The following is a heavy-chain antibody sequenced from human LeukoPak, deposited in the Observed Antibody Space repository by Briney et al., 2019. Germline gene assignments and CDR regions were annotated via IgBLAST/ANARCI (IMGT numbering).Heavy chain of an antibody. Sequence: SETLSLTCTVSGGSISSGGYYWSWIRQPPGKGLEWIGYIYHSGSTYYNPSLKSRVTMSLDRSKNQFSLKLSSVTTADTAVYYCARDTLLWFGELPTGVFDYWGQGTLVTVSS. J-gene: IGHJ4*02. CDR1: GGSISSGGYY. CDR3: ARDTLLWFGELPTGVFDY. D-gene: IGHD3-10*01. CDR2: IYHSGST. V-gene: IGHV4-30-2*01.